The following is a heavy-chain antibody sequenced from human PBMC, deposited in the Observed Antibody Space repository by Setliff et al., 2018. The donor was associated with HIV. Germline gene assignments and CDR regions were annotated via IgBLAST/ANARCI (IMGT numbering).Heavy chain of an antibody. Sequence: GESLKISCEGSGYSFSRYWIGWVRQMPGEGLEWMGVIYPGDSSSKYSPSFQGQVTISVDTSISTAYLQWNSLKASDTAKYYCARHPIHTYGYGAFDFWGRGTLVTVSS. CDR1: GYSFSRYW. D-gene: IGHD5-18*01. CDR2: IYPGDSSS. J-gene: IGHJ4*02. CDR3: ARHPIHTYGYGAFDF. V-gene: IGHV5-51*01.